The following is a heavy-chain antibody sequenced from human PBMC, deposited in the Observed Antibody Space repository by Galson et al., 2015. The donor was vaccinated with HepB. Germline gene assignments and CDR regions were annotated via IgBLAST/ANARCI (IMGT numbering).Heavy chain of an antibody. Sequence: SLRLSCAPSGFNFNYAWMTWVRQAPGKGLEWVGRIKTKGEGGTTDYAASVKGRFIMSRDDSKDTLFLEMDSLKTEDTAVYYCTAGLYDSGGLDVWGQGTLVTVSS. CDR3: TAGLYDSGGLDV. J-gene: IGHJ4*02. CDR2: IKTKGEGGTT. CDR1: GFNFNYAW. D-gene: IGHD5/OR15-5a*01. V-gene: IGHV3-15*01.